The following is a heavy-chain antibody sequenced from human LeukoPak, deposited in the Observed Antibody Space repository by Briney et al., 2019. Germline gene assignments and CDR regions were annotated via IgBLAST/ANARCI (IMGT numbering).Heavy chain of an antibody. V-gene: IGHV4-34*01. CDR2: INHSGST. CDR1: GGSFSNFY. J-gene: IGHJ4*02. D-gene: IGHD3-10*01. CDR3: AYYGSGSIDY. Sequence: NPSETLSLTCGVHGGSFSNFYWSWIRQPPGKGLEWIGEINHSGSTNYNPSLKSRVTISVDTSKNQFSLKLSSVTAADTAVYYCAYYGSGSIDYWGQGTLVTVSS.